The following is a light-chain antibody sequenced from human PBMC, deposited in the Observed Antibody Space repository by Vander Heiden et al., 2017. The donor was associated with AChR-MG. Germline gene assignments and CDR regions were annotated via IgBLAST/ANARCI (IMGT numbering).Light chain of an antibody. V-gene: IGLV1-51*01. J-gene: IGLJ1*01. CDR1: APNAGNVY. CDR3: GAWDSGLSAGV. CDR2: DND. Sequence: QSVLTQPPSVSAAPGQRVTLPCPGSAPNAGNVYVSWYEQIPGIDPKLPLYDNDKRPAGIPGRFSGSKSGTSATLVITGLQPGDEADYYCGAWDSGLSAGVFGTGTQVTV.